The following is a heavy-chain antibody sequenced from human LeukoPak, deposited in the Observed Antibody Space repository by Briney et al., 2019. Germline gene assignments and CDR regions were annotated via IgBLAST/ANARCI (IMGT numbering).Heavy chain of an antibody. D-gene: IGHD2-21*01. CDR1: GGSISSGGYY. CDR3: ARLGSDFCSGVNK. Sequence: LSLTCTVSGGSISSGGYYWSWFRQAPGKGLEWLSYIGSGASTIYYADSVKGRFTISRDNSKNSLYLQMNSLRAEDTAVYYCARLGSDFCSGVNKWGQGTLVTVSS. V-gene: IGHV3-11*01. CDR2: IGSGASTI. J-gene: IGHJ4*02.